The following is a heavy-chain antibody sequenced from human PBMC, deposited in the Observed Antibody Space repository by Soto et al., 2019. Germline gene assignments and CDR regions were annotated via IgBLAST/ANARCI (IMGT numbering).Heavy chain of an antibody. CDR3: ARHEQYYYHFYGMDV. CDR1: GDSFTTYW. Sequence: PGESLKIACNASGDSFTTYWLAWVRQAPGKGLEWVGSISPGESDVRYSPSFRGQVTISADNSITTAYVQWNTLKASDTATYYCARHEQYYYHFYGMDVWGQGTTVTVSS. J-gene: IGHJ6*02. V-gene: IGHV5-51*01. CDR2: ISPGESDV.